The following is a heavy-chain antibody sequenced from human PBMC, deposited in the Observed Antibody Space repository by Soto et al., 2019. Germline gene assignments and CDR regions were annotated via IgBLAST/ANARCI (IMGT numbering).Heavy chain of an antibody. CDR3: ARARYSGYDS. D-gene: IGHD5-12*01. CDR2: IYYSGST. Sequence: PSETLSLTCIVSCASVISGNYYWSWIRQPPGKGLEWIGYIYYSGSTNFNPSLKSRVTISVDTSKNQFSLKLSSVSAADTAVYYCARARYSGYDSWGQGTLVTVSS. J-gene: IGHJ5*01. CDR1: CASVISGNYY. V-gene: IGHV4-61*01.